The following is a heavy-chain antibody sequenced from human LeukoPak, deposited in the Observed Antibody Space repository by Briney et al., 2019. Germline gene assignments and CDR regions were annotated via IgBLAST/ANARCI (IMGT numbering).Heavy chain of an antibody. CDR1: GFTVSSNY. D-gene: IGHD2-15*01. CDR3: ARVFRVCSGGSCYSGFDP. J-gene: IGHJ5*02. CDR2: IYSGGST. Sequence: GGSLRLSCAASGFTVSSNYMSWVRQAPGKGLEWVSVIYSGGSTYYADSVKGRFTISRDNPKNTLYLQMNSLRAEDTAVYYCARVFRVCSGGSCYSGFDPWGQGTLVTVSS. V-gene: IGHV3-66*02.